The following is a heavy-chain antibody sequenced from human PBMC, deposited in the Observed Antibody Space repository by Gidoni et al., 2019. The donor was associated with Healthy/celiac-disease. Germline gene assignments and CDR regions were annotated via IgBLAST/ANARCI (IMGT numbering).Heavy chain of an antibody. J-gene: IGHJ4*02. V-gene: IGHV3-48*02. D-gene: IGHD4-17*01. CDR3: ARDPPGDYGARGHFDY. CDR2: ISSSSSTI. Sequence: EVQLVESGGGLVQPGGSLRLACAASGFTFSSYSMNWVRQAPGKGLEWVSYISSSSSTIDYADSVKGRLTISSDNAKNSLYLQMNSLRDEDTAVYYCARDPPGDYGARGHFDYWGQGTLVTVSS. CDR1: GFTFSSYS.